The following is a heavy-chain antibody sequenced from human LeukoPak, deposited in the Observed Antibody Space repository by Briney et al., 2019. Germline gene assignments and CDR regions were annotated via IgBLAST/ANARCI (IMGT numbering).Heavy chain of an antibody. Sequence: GGSLRLSCAASGFTFNNYAMSWVRQAPGKGLEWVSAISGSGGSTYYADSVKGRFTISRDNSKNTLYLQMNSLGAEDTAVYYCAKDPRTTVTYYYDYYMDVWGKGTTVTVSS. V-gene: IGHV3-23*01. CDR3: AKDPRTTVTYYYDYYMDV. CDR2: ISGSGGST. D-gene: IGHD4-17*01. CDR1: GFTFNNYA. J-gene: IGHJ6*03.